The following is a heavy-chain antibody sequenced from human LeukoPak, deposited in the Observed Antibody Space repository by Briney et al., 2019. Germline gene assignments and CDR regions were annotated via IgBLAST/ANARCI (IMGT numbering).Heavy chain of an antibody. CDR1: GGTCSSYA. CDR3: ARSGGYSSPSVFARRGFGY. CDR2: IIPIFGTA. J-gene: IGHJ4*02. Sequence: SVKVSCKASGGTCSSYAISWVRQAPGQGLEWLGGIIPIFGTANYAQKFQGRVTITADESTSTAYMELSSLRSEDTAVYYCARSGGYSSPSVFARRGFGYWGQGTLVTVSS. V-gene: IGHV1-69*13. D-gene: IGHD6-13*01.